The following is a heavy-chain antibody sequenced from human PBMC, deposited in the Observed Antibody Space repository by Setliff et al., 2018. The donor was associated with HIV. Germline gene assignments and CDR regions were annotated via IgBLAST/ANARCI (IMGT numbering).Heavy chain of an antibody. CDR2: INTGNDNT. J-gene: IGHJ4*02. CDR1: GYTFSTYP. CDR3: AKGGDRAMINFDH. D-gene: IGHD5-18*01. V-gene: IGHV1-3*04. Sequence: AASMKVSCKTTGYTFSTYPMHWVRQAPGQRLEWMGWINTGNDNTRYSQKFQGRVTITRDTSASTAYMELSSLTSEDTAVYYCAKGGDRAMINFDHWGQGTLVTVSS.